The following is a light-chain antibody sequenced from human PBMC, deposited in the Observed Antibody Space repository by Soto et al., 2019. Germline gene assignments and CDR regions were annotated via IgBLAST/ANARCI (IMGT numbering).Light chain of an antibody. V-gene: IGKV3-11*01. J-gene: IGKJ2*01. Sequence: EIVLTQSPATLSLSPGERATLSCRASQTVSSYLAWYQQKPGQAPRLLIYDATNRATGIPARFSGSGSGTDFTLTISSLEPEDVAVYYCQQGYNWPPYTFGQGTKLEIK. CDR1: QTVSSY. CDR2: DAT. CDR3: QQGYNWPPYT.